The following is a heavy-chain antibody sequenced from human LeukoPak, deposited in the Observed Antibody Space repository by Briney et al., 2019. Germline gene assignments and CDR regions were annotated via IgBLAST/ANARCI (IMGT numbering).Heavy chain of an antibody. J-gene: IGHJ4*02. CDR3: ARHMRYYYGSGSDN. D-gene: IGHD3-10*01. CDR1: GGSLSSSSYY. Sequence: PSETLSLTCTVSGGSLSSSSYYWRWLRQPPGTGLEWVGSIYYSGSTYYNPSLKSRVTISVDTSKNHFSLKLSSVTAADTAVYYCARHMRYYYGSGSDNWGQGTLVTVSS. CDR2: IYYSGST. V-gene: IGHV4-39*01.